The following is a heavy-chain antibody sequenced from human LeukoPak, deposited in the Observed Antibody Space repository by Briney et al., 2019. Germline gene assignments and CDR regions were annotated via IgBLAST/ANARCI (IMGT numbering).Heavy chain of an antibody. CDR2: IYYSGST. J-gene: IGHJ3*02. Sequence: PSETLSLTCTVSGGSISSSSYYWGWIRQPPGKGLEWIGSIYYSGSTYYNPSLKSRVTISVDTSKNQFSLKLSSVTAADTAVYYCARRHSGSYIDAFDIWGQGTMVTVSS. D-gene: IGHD1-26*01. V-gene: IGHV4-39*07. CDR1: GGSISSSSYY. CDR3: ARRHSGSYIDAFDI.